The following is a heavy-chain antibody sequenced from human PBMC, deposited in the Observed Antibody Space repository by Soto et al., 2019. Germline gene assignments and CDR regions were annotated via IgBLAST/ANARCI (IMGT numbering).Heavy chain of an antibody. V-gene: IGHV3-23*01. CDR2: ISGSGGST. CDR1: GFTFISYA. Sequence: PCRSQRLSCAASGFTFISYAMRWVRQAPGKGLEWVSAISGSGGSTYYADSVKGRFTISRDNSKNTLYLQMNSLRAEDTAVYYCAKDKIVVIPAAPDAFDIWGQGTMDTVSS. CDR3: AKDKIVVIPAAPDAFDI. J-gene: IGHJ3*02. D-gene: IGHD2-2*01.